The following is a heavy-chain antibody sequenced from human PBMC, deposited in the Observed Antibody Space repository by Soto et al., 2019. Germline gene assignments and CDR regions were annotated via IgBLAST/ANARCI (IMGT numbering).Heavy chain of an antibody. CDR3: ARERGCSSTGCYRWFDP. D-gene: IGHD2-2*01. CDR1: GGSFSGYY. J-gene: IGHJ5*02. V-gene: IGHV4-34*01. Sequence: QVQLQQWGAGLLKPSETLSLTCAVYGGSFSGYYWSWIRQPPGKGLEWVGEINHSGSTNYNPSLKSRVTISVDTSKNPFSLKRSSVTAADTAVYYCARERGCSSTGCYRWFDPWGQGTLFTVSS. CDR2: INHSGST.